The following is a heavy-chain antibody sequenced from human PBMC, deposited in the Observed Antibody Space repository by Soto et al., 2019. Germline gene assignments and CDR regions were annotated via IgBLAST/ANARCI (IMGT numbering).Heavy chain of an antibody. CDR2: ISYDGSNK. Sequence: QVQLVESGGGVVQPGRSLRLSCAASGFTFSSYAMHWVRQAPGKGLEWGAVISYDGSNKYYADSVKGRFTISRDNSKNTRYLQMNSLRAEDTAVYYCARSTPYDFWSGYQLDYWGQGTLVTVSS. CDR3: ARSTPYDFWSGYQLDY. J-gene: IGHJ4*02. CDR1: GFTFSSYA. V-gene: IGHV3-30-3*01. D-gene: IGHD3-3*01.